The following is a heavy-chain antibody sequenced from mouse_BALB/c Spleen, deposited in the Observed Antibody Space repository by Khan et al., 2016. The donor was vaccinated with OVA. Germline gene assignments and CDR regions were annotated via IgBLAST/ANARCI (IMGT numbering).Heavy chain of an antibody. J-gene: IGHJ3*01. CDR3: TSHGYVAWFTY. CDR1: GYSFTSYY. CDR2: VDPVSGGT. V-gene: IGHV1S135*01. D-gene: IGHD2-2*01. Sequence: VQLKQSGPELMKPGASVKISCKASGYSFTSYYLHWVMQSHGESLEWIGYVDPVSGGTTYNQKFRGKATLTVDKSSSTAYMHLSNMTSEDSAVYYCTSHGYVAWFTYWGQGTLVTVSA.